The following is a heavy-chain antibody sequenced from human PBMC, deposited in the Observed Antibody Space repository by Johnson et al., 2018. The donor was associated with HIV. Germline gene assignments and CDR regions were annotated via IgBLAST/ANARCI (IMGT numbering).Heavy chain of an antibody. CDR2: IRYDGSNK. CDR1: GFIFSSYG. D-gene: IGHD6-19*01. J-gene: IGHJ3*02. V-gene: IGHV3-30*02. CDR3: AKDFGSGWADAFDI. Sequence: QMQLVESGGGVVQPGTSLRLSCAASGFIFSSYGMHWVRQAPGKGLEWVAFIRYDGSNKYYAESVQGRFTISRDNSKNTVYLQMNSLRTEDSALYYCAKDFGSGWADAFDIWGQGTGVTISS.